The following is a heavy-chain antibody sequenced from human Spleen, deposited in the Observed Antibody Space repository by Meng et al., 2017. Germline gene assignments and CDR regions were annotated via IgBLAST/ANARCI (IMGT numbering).Heavy chain of an antibody. V-gene: IGHV3-33*01. CDR3: ARGGFVDSALVIDY. J-gene: IGHJ4*02. D-gene: IGHD5-18*01. Sequence: GESLKISCAASGFSFSSYGMHWVRQAPGKGLEGVAVIWYDGTNKHYGDSVKGRFTISRDNSKNTLYLLMDSLRAEDTAVYYCARGGFVDSALVIDYWGQGTLVTVSS. CDR1: GFSFSSYG. CDR2: IWYDGTNK.